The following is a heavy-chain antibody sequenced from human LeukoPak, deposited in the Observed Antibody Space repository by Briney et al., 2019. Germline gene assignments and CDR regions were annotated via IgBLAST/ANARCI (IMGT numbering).Heavy chain of an antibody. V-gene: IGHV4-59*01. CDR1: GGPISSYY. CDR3: ARGETRNYFDY. CDR2: IYYSGSS. Sequence: SETLSLTCTVSGGPISSYYWSWVRQPPGKGLEWIGYIYYSGSSNYNPSLKSRVTISVDTSKNQFSLKLSSVTAADTAVYYCARGETRNYFDYWGQGTLVTVS. J-gene: IGHJ4*02.